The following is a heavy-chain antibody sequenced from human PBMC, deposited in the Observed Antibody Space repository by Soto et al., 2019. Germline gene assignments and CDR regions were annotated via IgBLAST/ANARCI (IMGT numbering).Heavy chain of an antibody. J-gene: IGHJ5*02. Sequence: EEQLLESGGDLVQPGGSLRLSCAASGFTFSNYAMSWVRQAPGKGLEWVSAISGTGGSTYYADSVKGRFTISRDNSRNTLYLQMTDLRVEDTAVYYCAKRPRIAAPGSPDWFDPWGQGTLVTVSS. CDR1: GFTFSNYA. D-gene: IGHD6-13*01. V-gene: IGHV3-23*01. CDR2: ISGTGGST. CDR3: AKRPRIAAPGSPDWFDP.